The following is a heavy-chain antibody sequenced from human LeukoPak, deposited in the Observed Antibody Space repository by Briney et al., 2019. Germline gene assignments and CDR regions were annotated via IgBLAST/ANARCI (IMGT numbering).Heavy chain of an antibody. CDR2: ISYSGST. Sequence: SETLSLTCTVSGGSISSSTYYWGWIRQPPGKGLDWIGSISYSGSTYYNPSLKSRVTISVDTSKNQFSLKLSSVTAADTAVYYAFDIWGQGTVVTVSS. J-gene: IGHJ3*02. V-gene: IGHV4-39*01. CDR3: FDI. CDR1: GGSISSSTYY.